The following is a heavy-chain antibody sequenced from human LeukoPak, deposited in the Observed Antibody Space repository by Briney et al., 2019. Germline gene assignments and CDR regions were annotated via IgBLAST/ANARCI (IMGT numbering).Heavy chain of an antibody. CDR3: ARDPSWEILSYFDY. Sequence: GGSLRLSCAASGFTFSNYYMNWIRQAPGMGLEWVSYISASGGTIYYGDSVRGRFTISRDNAKNSLYLYMNTLKAEDTAVYYCARDPSWEILSYFDYWGQGTLVTVSS. J-gene: IGHJ4*02. CDR1: GFTFSNYY. V-gene: IGHV3-11*04. D-gene: IGHD1-26*01. CDR2: ISASGGTI.